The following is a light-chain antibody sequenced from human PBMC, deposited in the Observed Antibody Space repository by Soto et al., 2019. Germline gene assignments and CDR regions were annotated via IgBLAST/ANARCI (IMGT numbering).Light chain of an antibody. J-gene: IGLJ1*01. CDR2: EVS. CDR1: SSDVGRYNY. CDR3: TSYTSINTYV. V-gene: IGLV2-14*01. Sequence: QSALTQPASVSGSPGQSITISCTGTSSDVGRYNYVSWYQQHPGKAPKFMIYEVSNRPSGVSNRFSGSKSGNTASLTISGLQAEDEADYYCTSYTSINTYVFGTGTKVTV.